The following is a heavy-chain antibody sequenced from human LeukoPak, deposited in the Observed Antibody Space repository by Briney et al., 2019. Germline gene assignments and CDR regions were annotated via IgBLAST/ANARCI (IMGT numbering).Heavy chain of an antibody. V-gene: IGHV4-4*07. D-gene: IGHD3-22*01. Sequence: PSETLSLTCTVSGGSISSYYWSWIRQPAGKGLEWIGRIYTSGSTNYNPSLKSRVTMSVDASKNQFSLKLSSVTAADTAVYYCARDYYDSSGYYLGFDYWGQGTLVTVSS. CDR2: IYTSGST. CDR3: ARDYYDSSGYYLGFDY. J-gene: IGHJ4*02. CDR1: GGSISSYY.